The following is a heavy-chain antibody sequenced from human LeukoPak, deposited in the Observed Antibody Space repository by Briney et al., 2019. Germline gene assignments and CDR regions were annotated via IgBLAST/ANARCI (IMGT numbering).Heavy chain of an antibody. CDR3: AKDPGQLLYYFDY. V-gene: IGHV3-23*01. D-gene: IGHD1-7*01. J-gene: IGHJ4*02. CDR2: ISGSGGST. CDR1: GFTFSSYA. Sequence: GGSLRLSCAASGFTFSSYAMSWVRQAPGKGLEWVSAISGSGGSTYYADSVKGRFNISRDNSKNTLYLQMNSLRAEDTAVYYCAKDPGQLLYYFDYWGQGTLVTVSS.